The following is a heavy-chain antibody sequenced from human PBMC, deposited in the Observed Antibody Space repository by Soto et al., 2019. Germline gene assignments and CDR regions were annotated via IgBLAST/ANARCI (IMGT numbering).Heavy chain of an antibody. D-gene: IGHD6-6*01. CDR2: ISSNGVGT. CDR1: RFPPPGFS. CDR3: ARRARPDFYYMDV. J-gene: IGHJ6*03. Sequence: GGLRPSRLPPRFPPPGFSIDWVPPAPGKGLEYVSGISSNGVGTYYANSVQGRFTISRDNSKNTVYLQMGSLRPEDMAVYYCARRARPDFYYMDVWGKGTTVTVSS. V-gene: IGHV3-64*01.